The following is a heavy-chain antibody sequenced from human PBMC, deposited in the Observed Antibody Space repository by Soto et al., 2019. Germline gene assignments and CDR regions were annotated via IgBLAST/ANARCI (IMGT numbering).Heavy chain of an antibody. CDR3: ARGVRLRYFDWLSFPDYFDC. Sequence: SETLSLTCTVSGGSISSYYWSWILQPPWKGLEWIGYIYYSGSTNYNPSLKSRVTISVDTSKNQFSLKLSSVTAADTAVYYCARGVRLRYFDWLSFPDYFDCWGQGTLVTVSS. D-gene: IGHD3-9*01. J-gene: IGHJ4*02. CDR2: IYYSGST. CDR1: GGSISSYY. V-gene: IGHV4-59*01.